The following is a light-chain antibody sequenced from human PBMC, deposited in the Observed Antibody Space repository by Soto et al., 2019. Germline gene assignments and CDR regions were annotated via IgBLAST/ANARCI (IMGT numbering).Light chain of an antibody. CDR3: AAWDDSLNGAL. Sequence: QSVLTEPPSASGTPGQRVTISCSGSSSNIGSNTVNWYQQLPGTAPKLLIETNTQRPSGVPDRFSGSKSGTSASLAISGLQSEDEADYYCAAWDDSLNGALFGGGTQLTVL. CDR1: SSNIGSNT. V-gene: IGLV1-44*01. CDR2: TNT. J-gene: IGLJ7*01.